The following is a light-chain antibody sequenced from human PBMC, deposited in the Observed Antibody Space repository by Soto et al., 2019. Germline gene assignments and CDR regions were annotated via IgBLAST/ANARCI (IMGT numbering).Light chain of an antibody. CDR1: QDIRTE. CDR3: LQDYSYPRT. Sequence: AIQMTQSPSSLSASVGDRVTITCRASQDIRTELGWYQQKPGNAPKLLIYATSILQSGVPSRFSGIGSGTIFPLPFSTLRLEDFATYYCLQDYSYPRTFGQGTKVDIK. J-gene: IGKJ1*01. V-gene: IGKV1-6*01. CDR2: ATS.